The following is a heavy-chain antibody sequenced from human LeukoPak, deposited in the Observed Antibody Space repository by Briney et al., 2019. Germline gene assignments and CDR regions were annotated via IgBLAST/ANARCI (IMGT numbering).Heavy chain of an antibody. V-gene: IGHV3-30*02. Sequence: PGGSLRLSCAASGFTFSSYGMHWVRQAPGKGLEWVAFIRYDGSNKYYADSVKGRFTISRDNSKNTLYLQMNSLRAEDTAIYYCAKGPVVPVATYFFDYWGQGTLVTVSS. CDR2: IRYDGSNK. CDR1: GFTFSSYG. D-gene: IGHD2-2*01. J-gene: IGHJ4*02. CDR3: AKGPVVPVATYFFDY.